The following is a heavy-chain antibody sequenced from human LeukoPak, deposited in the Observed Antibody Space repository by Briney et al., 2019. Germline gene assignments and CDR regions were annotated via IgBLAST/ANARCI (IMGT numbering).Heavy chain of an antibody. CDR1: GGSLNNYY. J-gene: IGHJ3*02. V-gene: IGHV4-59*01. CDR3: ARAPYGDPDGCAFDI. D-gene: IGHD4-17*01. CDR2: IYYSGST. Sequence: PSETLSLTCAVSGGSLNNYYWSWIRQPPGKGLEGIGYIYYSGSTYFNPSLKRRGTISVDTSKTQCSLKLSSVTAAATAVYFCARAPYGDPDGCAFDIWGQGTMVTVSS.